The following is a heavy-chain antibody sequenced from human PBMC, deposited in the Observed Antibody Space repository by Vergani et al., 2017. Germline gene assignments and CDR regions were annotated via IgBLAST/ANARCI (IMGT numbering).Heavy chain of an antibody. CDR1: GYTFTDYF. V-gene: IGHV1-2*02. CDR2: INPNSGGT. Sequence: QVQLVQSGAEVKKPGASVKVSCKASGYTFTDYFMHWVRQAPGQGLEWMGWINPNSGGTNYAQKFQGRVTMTRDTSISTAYMELSNLRSDDTAVYYCAGDGTSSSRDYFDYWGQGTLVTVSS. J-gene: IGHJ4*02. CDR3: AGDGTSSSRDYFDY. D-gene: IGHD2-2*01.